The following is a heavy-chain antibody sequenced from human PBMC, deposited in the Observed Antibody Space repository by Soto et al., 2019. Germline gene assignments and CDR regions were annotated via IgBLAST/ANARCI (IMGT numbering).Heavy chain of an antibody. V-gene: IGHV5-51*01. J-gene: IGHJ4*02. Sequence: GESLKISCKASGYSFTSYWIGWVRQMPWKGLEWMGIIFPGDSDTRYSPSFQGLVTISADRSSTTAYLQWSSLKASDTAIYFCARKPPSYTSSWFFDYWGQGSLVTVSS. D-gene: IGHD6-13*01. CDR1: GYSFTSYW. CDR3: ARKPPSYTSSWFFDY. CDR2: IFPGDSDT.